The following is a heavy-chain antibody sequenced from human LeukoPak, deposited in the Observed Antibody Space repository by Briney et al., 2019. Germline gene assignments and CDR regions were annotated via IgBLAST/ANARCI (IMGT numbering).Heavy chain of an antibody. D-gene: IGHD2-2*01. CDR1: SRSFSGYY. J-gene: IGHJ5*02. V-gene: IGHV4-34*01. Sequence: PSETLSLTCAVYSRSFSGYYWSWIRHPPGKGREWIGEIKHSGSTNYNPSLKSRVTISVDTSKNQFSLKLSSVTAADTAVYYCARGESRVPAATLGFDPWGQGTLVTVSS. CDR2: IKHSGST. CDR3: ARGESRVPAATLGFDP.